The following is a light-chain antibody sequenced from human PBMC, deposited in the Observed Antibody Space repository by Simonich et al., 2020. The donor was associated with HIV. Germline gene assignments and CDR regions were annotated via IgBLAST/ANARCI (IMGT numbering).Light chain of an antibody. CDR1: QSISSH. V-gene: IGKV1-39*01. Sequence: DIQMTQSPSSLSASVGDRVTITCRASQSISSHLNWYQQKPGKAPKLLIYAASTLQSGVPSSFSGSGSGTEFTLTISSLHPDDFATYYCQQYNRYSQMFGQGTKVEIK. CDR3: QQYNRYSQM. CDR2: AAS. J-gene: IGKJ1*01.